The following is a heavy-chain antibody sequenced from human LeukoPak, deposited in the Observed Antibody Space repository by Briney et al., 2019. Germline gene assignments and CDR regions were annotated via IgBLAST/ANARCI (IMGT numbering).Heavy chain of an antibody. CDR3: ARALALYSGYDYGLNSDY. CDR2: ISYDGSLK. CDR1: GFTFSSYA. Sequence: GGSLRLSCAASGFTFSSYAMHWVRQAPGKGLEWVTIISYDGSLKYYADSLKGRFTISRDNSKNTLYLQMNSLRTEDTAVYYCARALALYSGYDYGLNSDYWGQGTLVTVSS. V-gene: IGHV3-30*04. J-gene: IGHJ4*02. D-gene: IGHD5-12*01.